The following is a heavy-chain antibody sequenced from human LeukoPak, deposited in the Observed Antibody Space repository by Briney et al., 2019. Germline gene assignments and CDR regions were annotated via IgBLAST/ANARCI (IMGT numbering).Heavy chain of an antibody. J-gene: IGHJ4*02. CDR1: GYTLTELS. Sequence: ASVKVSCKVSGYTLTELSMHWVRQAPGKGLEWMGGFDPEDGETIYAQKFQGRVTMTEDTSTDTAYMELSSLRSEDTAVYYCATGDSSPTRIDYWGQGTLVTVSS. CDR2: FDPEDGET. CDR3: ATGDSSPTRIDY. V-gene: IGHV1-24*01. D-gene: IGHD3-22*01.